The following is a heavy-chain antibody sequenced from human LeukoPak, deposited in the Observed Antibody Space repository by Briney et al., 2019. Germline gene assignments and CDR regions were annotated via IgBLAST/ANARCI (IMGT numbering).Heavy chain of an antibody. Sequence: ASVKVSCKASGYTFTSYGISWVRQAPGQGLEWMGWISAYNGNTNYAQKLQGRVTMTIDTSTSTAYMELRSLRSDDTAVYYCARDQGIVGATAAFDIWGQGTMVTVSS. J-gene: IGHJ3*02. CDR1: GYTFTSYG. D-gene: IGHD1-26*01. V-gene: IGHV1-18*01. CDR3: ARDQGIVGATAAFDI. CDR2: ISAYNGNT.